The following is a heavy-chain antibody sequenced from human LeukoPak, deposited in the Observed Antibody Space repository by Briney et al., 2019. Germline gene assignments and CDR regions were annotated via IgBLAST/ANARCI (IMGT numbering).Heavy chain of an antibody. V-gene: IGHV1-3*01. CDR2: INAGNGNT. CDR1: GYTFTSYA. Sequence: ASVKVSCKASGYTFTSYAMHWVRQAPGQRREGMGWINAGNGNTKYSQKFQGRVTITRDTSASTAYMELSSLRSEDTAVYYCARDEWFGESHFDYWGQGTLVTVSS. CDR3: ARDEWFGESHFDY. J-gene: IGHJ4*02. D-gene: IGHD3-10*01.